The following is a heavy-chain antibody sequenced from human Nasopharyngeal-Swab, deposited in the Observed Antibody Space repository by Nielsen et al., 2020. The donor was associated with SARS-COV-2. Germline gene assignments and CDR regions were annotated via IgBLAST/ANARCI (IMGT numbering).Heavy chain of an antibody. CDR2: IYYSGST. Sequence: GSLRLSCTVSGGSIGSSSYYWGWIRQPPGKGLEWIGSIYYSGSTYYNPSLKSRVTISVDTSKNQFSLKLSSVTAADTAVYYCARQIWLRFSWFDPWGQGTLVTVSS. CDR3: ARQIWLRFSWFDP. D-gene: IGHD5-12*01. J-gene: IGHJ5*02. V-gene: IGHV4-39*01. CDR1: GGSIGSSSYY.